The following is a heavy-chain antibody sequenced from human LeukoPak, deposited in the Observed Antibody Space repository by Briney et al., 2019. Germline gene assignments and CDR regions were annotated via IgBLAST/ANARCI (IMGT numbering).Heavy chain of an antibody. CDR2: INPNSGGT. CDR3: ARDPYYYDSSGHDY. V-gene: IGHV1-2*02. Sequence: ASVKVSCKASGYTFTGYYMHWVRQAPGQGLEWMGWINPNSGGTNYAQKFQGRVTMTRDTSISTAYMELSRLRSDDTAVYYCARDPYYYDSSGHDYWGQGTLVTVSS. J-gene: IGHJ4*02. CDR1: GYTFTGYY. D-gene: IGHD3-22*01.